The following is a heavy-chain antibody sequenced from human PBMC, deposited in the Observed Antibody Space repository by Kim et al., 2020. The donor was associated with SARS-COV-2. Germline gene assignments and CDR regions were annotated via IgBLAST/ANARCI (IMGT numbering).Heavy chain of an antibody. D-gene: IGHD6-19*01. CDR1: GFTFSSFA. Sequence: GGSLRLSCAASGFTFSSFAMHWVRQAPGKGLEWVALVSYDGRNKFYADSVKGRFTISRDSSKNTLFLQMNSLRAEDTAVYYCAKREGDGSGRSFDSWGQGTLVTVSS. CDR3: AKREGDGSGRSFDS. CDR2: VSYDGRNK. V-gene: IGHV3-30*04. J-gene: IGHJ4*02.